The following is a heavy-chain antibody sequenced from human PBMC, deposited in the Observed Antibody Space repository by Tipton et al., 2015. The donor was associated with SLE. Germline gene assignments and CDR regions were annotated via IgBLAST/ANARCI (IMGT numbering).Heavy chain of an antibody. D-gene: IGHD6-6*01. CDR1: GGSFSGYY. V-gene: IGHV4-31*11. Sequence: TLSLTCAVYGGSFSGYYWSWIRQHPGKGLEWIGYIYYSGSTYYNPSLKSRVTISVDTSKNQFSLKPSSVTAADTAVYYCARGIAARPRAFDIWGQGTMVTVSS. J-gene: IGHJ3*02. CDR2: IYYSGST. CDR3: ARGIAARPRAFDI.